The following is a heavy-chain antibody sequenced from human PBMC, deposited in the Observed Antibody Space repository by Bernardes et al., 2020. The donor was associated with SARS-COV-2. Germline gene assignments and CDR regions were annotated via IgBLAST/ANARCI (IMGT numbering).Heavy chain of an antibody. Sequence: GGSLRLSCAASGFTSAFTFRNYAMTWVRQAPGRGLEWISTISANGAETHYADSVRGRFTISRDDSKNTLYLQMNSLRDDDTAVYYCADDYSGDSHLDYWGQGTQVNVSS. CDR3: ADDYSGDSHLDY. CDR2: ISANGAET. V-gene: IGHV3-23*01. J-gene: IGHJ4*02. CDR1: GFTSAFTFRNYA. D-gene: IGHD2-21*02.